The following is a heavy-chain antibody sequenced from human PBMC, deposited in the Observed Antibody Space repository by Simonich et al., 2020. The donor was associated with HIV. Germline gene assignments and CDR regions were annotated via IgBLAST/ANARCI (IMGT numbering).Heavy chain of an antibody. CDR1: GGSFSNYY. CDR2: INHSGST. J-gene: IGHJ4*01. CDR3: TRRGSVSSGSPRYFDS. Sequence: QVQLQQWGAGLLKPSETLSLTCAVYGGSFSNYYWSWIRQPPGKGLEWIGEINHSGSTNYKPSLKSRVTISVHTAKNQFSLKLTSVTAADTAVYYCTRRGSVSSGSPRYFDSWGHGTLVIVSS. V-gene: IGHV4-34*01. D-gene: IGHD3-10*01.